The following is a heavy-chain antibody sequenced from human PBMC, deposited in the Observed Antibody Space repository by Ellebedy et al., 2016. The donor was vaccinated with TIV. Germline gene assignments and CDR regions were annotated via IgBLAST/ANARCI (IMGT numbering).Heavy chain of an antibody. V-gene: IGHV1-18*01. CDR3: ARERGTQPGYYYYGMDV. D-gene: IGHD1-1*01. CDR2: ISAYNGNT. CDR1: GGTFSSYA. J-gene: IGHJ6*02. Sequence: ASVKVSXXASGGTFSSYAISWVRQAPGQGLEWMGWISAYNGNTNYAQKLQGRVTMTTDTSTSTAYMELSRLRSDDTAVYYCARERGTQPGYYYYGMDVWGQGTTVTVSS.